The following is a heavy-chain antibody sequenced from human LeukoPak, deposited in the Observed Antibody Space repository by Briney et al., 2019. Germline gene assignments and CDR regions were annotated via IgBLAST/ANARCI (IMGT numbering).Heavy chain of an antibody. CDR3: ANSSTTLNVFGP. CDR2: IIPVLSTT. J-gene: IGHJ5*02. D-gene: IGHD2-2*01. V-gene: IGHV1-69*05. Sequence: ASVKVSCKTSGGSLSNYAFNWVRQAPGQGLEGMGGIIPVLSTTNYAQNFQGRVTITTDESTNTAYMEMSSLTSEDTAVYFCANSSTTLNVFGPWGQGTLVTVSS. CDR1: GGSLSNYA.